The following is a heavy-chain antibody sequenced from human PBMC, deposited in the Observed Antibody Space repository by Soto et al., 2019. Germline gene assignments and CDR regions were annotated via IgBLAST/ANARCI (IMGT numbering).Heavy chain of an antibody. V-gene: IGHV1-69*02. Sequence: QVQLVQSGAEVKKPGSSVKVSCKASGGTFSSYTISWVRQAPGQGLEWMGRIIPILGIANYAQKFQGRVTITADKSTSTAYMELSSLRSEDKAVYYCASGDYDSSGYFDYWGQGTLVTVSS. CDR2: IIPILGIA. J-gene: IGHJ4*02. CDR1: GGTFSSYT. CDR3: ASGDYDSSGYFDY. D-gene: IGHD3-22*01.